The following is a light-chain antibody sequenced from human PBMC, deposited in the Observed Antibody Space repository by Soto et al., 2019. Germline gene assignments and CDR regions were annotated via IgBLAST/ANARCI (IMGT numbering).Light chain of an antibody. CDR1: QDISNS. V-gene: IGKV1-33*01. CDR2: DAS. J-gene: IGKJ1*01. Sequence: DIQMTQSPSSLSASVGDRVTITCQASQDISNSLNWYQQKPGKAPKLLIYDASNLETGVPSRFSGSGSGTDFTLTISSLQPDDFATYYCQQYNTYSWTFGQGTKVDIK. CDR3: QQYNTYSWT.